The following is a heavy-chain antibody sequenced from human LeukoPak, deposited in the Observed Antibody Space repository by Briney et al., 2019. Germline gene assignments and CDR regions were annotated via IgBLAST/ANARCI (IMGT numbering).Heavy chain of an antibody. Sequence: VASVKVSCKASGGTFSSYAISWVRQAPGQGLEWMGRIIPILGIANYAQRFQGRVTITADKSTSTAYMELSSLRSEDTAVYYCARDTAYYDILTANNWFDPWGQGTLVTVSS. D-gene: IGHD3-9*01. CDR2: IIPILGIA. J-gene: IGHJ5*02. CDR3: ARDTAYYDILTANNWFDP. V-gene: IGHV1-69*04. CDR1: GGTFSSYA.